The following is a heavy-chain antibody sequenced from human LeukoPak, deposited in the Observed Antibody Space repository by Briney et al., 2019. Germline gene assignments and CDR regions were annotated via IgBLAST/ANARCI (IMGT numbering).Heavy chain of an antibody. CDR3: ARVAGIAAAVDH. V-gene: IGHV3-21*01. Sequence: GGSLRLSCAASGFTFSSYSMNWVRQAPGKGLEWVSSISSSSSYIYYADSVKGRFTISRDNAKNSLYLQMNSLRAEDTAVYYCARVAGIAAAVDHWGQGTLVTVSS. D-gene: IGHD6-13*01. CDR1: GFTFSSYS. J-gene: IGHJ5*02. CDR2: ISSSSSYI.